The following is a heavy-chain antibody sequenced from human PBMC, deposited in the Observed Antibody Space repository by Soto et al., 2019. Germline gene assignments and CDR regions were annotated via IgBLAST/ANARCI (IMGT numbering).Heavy chain of an antibody. D-gene: IGHD6-19*01. J-gene: IGHJ6*02. Sequence: QVQLVQSGAEVKTPGSSVKVSCKASGGTLSDYAISWVRQAPGQGLEWMGGIMPTVDSANYAQNFQGRLTISADESTSTANLQLSSLGSDDTAVYYCAVAAVREIMAQESSGMAVWGQGTTVIVS. CDR1: GGTLSDYA. CDR2: IMPTVDSA. CDR3: AVAAVREIMAQESSGMAV. V-gene: IGHV1-69*01.